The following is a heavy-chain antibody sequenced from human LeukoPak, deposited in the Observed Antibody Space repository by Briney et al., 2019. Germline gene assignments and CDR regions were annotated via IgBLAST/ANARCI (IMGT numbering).Heavy chain of an antibody. Sequence: ASVKVSRKASGYTFTGYYMHWVRQAPGQGLEWMGWINPNSGGTNYAQKFQGRVTMTRDTSISTAYMELSRLRSDDTAVYYCARDLAAAGTSLGYWGQGTLVTVSS. V-gene: IGHV1-2*02. CDR3: ARDLAAAGTSLGY. D-gene: IGHD6-13*01. CDR1: GYTFTGYY. J-gene: IGHJ4*02. CDR2: INPNSGGT.